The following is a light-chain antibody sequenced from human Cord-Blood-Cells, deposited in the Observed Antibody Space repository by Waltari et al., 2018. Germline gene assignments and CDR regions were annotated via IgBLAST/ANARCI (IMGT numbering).Light chain of an antibody. CDR3: QQYNNWPFA. J-gene: IGKJ3*01. CDR1: QSVSSN. CDR2: GAS. Sequence: EIVMTQSPATLSVTPGERATLSYRASQSVSSNLAWYQQKPGQAPRLHIYGASTSATGIPAMFSGSGSGTEFTLTISSLQSEDFAVYYCQQYNNWPFAFGPGTKVDIK. V-gene: IGKV3-15*01.